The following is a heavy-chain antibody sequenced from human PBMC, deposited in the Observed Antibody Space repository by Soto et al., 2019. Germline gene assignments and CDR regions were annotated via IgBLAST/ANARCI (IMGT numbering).Heavy chain of an antibody. CDR1: GYTLTNYG. J-gene: IGHJ3*02. D-gene: IGHD5-12*01. Sequence: ASVKVSCKASGYTLTNYGVTWVRQAPGQGLEWLGRVTPYKADTNSAQNLQGRVTMATDTSTNTAYLELRSLRSDDTAVYFCATDGPSNSGNLYAFDIWGQGTMVTVS. CDR3: ATDGPSNSGNLYAFDI. CDR2: VTPYKADT. V-gene: IGHV1-18*04.